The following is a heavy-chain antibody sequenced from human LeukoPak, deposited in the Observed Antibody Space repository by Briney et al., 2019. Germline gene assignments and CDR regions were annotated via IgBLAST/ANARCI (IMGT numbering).Heavy chain of an antibody. CDR3: ARNPSGGIGWFDP. D-gene: IGHD6-13*01. V-gene: IGHV4-28*01. CDR2: IYYSGST. CDR1: GYSISTSNW. Sequence: SETLSLTCAVSGYSISTSNWWGWIRPPPGKGLEWIGYIYYSGSTFYNPSLKSRVTMSVDTSKNQFSLRLSSVTAVDTAVYYCARNPSGGIGWFDPWGQGTLVAVSS. J-gene: IGHJ5*02.